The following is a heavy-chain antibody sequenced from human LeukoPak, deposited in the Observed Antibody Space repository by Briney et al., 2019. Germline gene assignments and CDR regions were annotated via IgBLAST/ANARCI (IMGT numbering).Heavy chain of an antibody. Sequence: PSETLSLTCAVYGGSFSDYYWIWMRQTPGKGLEWIGEISHRGRTNYNPSLRSRITISVDTSKSQFSLKLRSVTATDAAVYYCARELLAARGGFDVWGQGTMVSVSS. CDR2: ISHRGRT. D-gene: IGHD2-15*01. J-gene: IGHJ3*01. V-gene: IGHV4-34*01. CDR1: GGSFSDYY. CDR3: ARELLAARGGFDV.